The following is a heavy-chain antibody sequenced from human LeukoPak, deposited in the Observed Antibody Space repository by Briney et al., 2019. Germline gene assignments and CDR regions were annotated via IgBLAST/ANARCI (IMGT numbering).Heavy chain of an antibody. CDR1: RFTFSSSW. J-gene: IGHJ4*02. Sequence: GGSLRLSCAASRFTFSSSWMHWVRQAPGKGLVWVSRLRGDGSFTNYADPVKGRFTISRDNSKNTLYLQMNSLRAEDTALYYCARLVVAAGIAYYDYWGQGTLVTVSS. V-gene: IGHV3-74*01. CDR3: ARLVVAAGIAYYDY. D-gene: IGHD1-14*01. CDR2: LRGDGSFT.